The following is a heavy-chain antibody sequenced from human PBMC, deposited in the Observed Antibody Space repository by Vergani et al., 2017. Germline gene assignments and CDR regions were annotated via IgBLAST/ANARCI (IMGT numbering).Heavy chain of an antibody. Sequence: QVQLVESGGGVVQPGRSLRLSCAASGFTFSSYAMHWVRQAPGKGLEWVAVISYDGSNKYYADSVKGRFTISRDNSKNTLYLQMNSLRAEDTAVYYCARQGCMLYVCYMDVWGKGTTVTVSS. V-gene: IGHV3-30-3*01. CDR3: ARQGCMLYVCYMDV. D-gene: IGHD2-8*01. CDR2: ISYDGSNK. J-gene: IGHJ6*03. CDR1: GFTFSSYA.